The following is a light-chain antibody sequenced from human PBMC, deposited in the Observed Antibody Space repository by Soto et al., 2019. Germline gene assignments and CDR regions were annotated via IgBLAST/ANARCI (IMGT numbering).Light chain of an antibody. CDR3: QQYHTYPPT. CDR2: AAT. Sequence: DIQMTQSPSSLSASIGDRVTITCRASQGISNFLGWFQQKPGKAPKPLIYAATRLQSGVPSRISGSGSGTELLLTITSLQPDDFATYYCQQYHTYPPTFGPGTTVDFK. V-gene: IGKV1-16*01. J-gene: IGKJ3*01. CDR1: QGISNF.